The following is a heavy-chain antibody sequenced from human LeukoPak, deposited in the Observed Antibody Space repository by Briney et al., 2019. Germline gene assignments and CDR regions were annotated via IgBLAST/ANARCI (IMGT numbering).Heavy chain of an antibody. CDR2: INPNSGGI. J-gene: IGHJ3*02. CDR3: ARTPITMVRGRAFDI. D-gene: IGHD3-10*01. V-gene: IGHV1-2*02. CDR1: GYTFTGYY. Sequence: ASVKVSCKASGYTFTGYYMHWVRQAPGQGLEWMGWINPNSGGINYAQKFQGRVTMTRDMSTSTVYMELSSLRSEDTAVYYCARTPITMVRGRAFDIWGQGTMVTVSS.